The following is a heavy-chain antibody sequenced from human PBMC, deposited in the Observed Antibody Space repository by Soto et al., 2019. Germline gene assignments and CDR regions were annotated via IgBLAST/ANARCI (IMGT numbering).Heavy chain of an antibody. Sequence: QVQLQESGPGLVKPSETLSLNCTVSGGSISTYYWSWIRQPPGKGLDWIGYIYYNGRTYYNPSLESRVTISLDTSKSQFSLKLSSLSAADTAVYYCSRDGSRYDFWSGPYVFDYWGPGTLVTVSS. V-gene: IGHV4-59*01. CDR1: GGSISTYY. D-gene: IGHD3-3*01. CDR2: IYYNGRT. CDR3: SRDGSRYDFWSGPYVFDY. J-gene: IGHJ4*02.